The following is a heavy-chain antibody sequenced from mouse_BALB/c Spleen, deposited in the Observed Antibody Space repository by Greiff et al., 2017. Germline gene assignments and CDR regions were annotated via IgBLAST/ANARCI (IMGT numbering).Heavy chain of an antibody. D-gene: IGHD2-1*01. Sequence: VQLQQSGAELVKSGASVKLSCTASGFNIKDTYMHWVKQRPEQGLEWIGRIDPANGNTKYDPKFQGKATITADTSSNTAYLQLSSLTSEDTAVYYCARSGNYVHFDVWGAGTTVTVSS. V-gene: IGHV14-3*02. CDR2: IDPANGNT. CDR3: ARSGNYVHFDV. J-gene: IGHJ1*01. CDR1: GFNIKDTY.